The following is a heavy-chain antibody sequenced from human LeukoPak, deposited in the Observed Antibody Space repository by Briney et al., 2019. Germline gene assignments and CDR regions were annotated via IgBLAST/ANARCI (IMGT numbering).Heavy chain of an antibody. CDR3: AGGGLYPSYMDV. CDR1: GGSISSGDYY. D-gene: IGHD3-16*01. V-gene: IGHV4-30-4*08. Sequence: SETLSLTCTVSGGSISSGDYYWSWIRQPPGKGLEWIGYIYYSGSTYYNPSLKSRVTISVDTSKNQFSLKLSSVTAADTAVYYCAGGGLYPSYMDVWGKGTMVTVSS. CDR2: IYYSGST. J-gene: IGHJ6*03.